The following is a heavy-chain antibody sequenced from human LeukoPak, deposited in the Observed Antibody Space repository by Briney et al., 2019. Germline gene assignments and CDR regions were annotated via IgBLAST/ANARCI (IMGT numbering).Heavy chain of an antibody. CDR2: ISGSGGST. CDR3: TIEGRYDFWSGYHDY. J-gene: IGHJ4*02. D-gene: IGHD3-3*01. CDR1: GFTFSSYA. Sequence: GGSLRLSCAASGFTFSSYAMSWVRQAPGKGLEWVSSISGSGGSTHYGDSMKGRFTISRDNSKKTLHLQMNSLRAEDMAVYYCTIEGRYDFWSGYHDYWGQGTLVTVSS. V-gene: IGHV3-23*01.